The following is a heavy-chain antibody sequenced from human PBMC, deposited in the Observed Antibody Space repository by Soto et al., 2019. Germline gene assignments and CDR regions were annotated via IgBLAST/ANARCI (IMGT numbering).Heavy chain of an antibody. Sequence: ASVKVSCKASGYTFTTYAMHWVRQAPGQRLDWMGWINAGNGNTKYSQKFQGRVTITSDTSASTAYMELSSLRSEDTAVYYCARDRSVAVAGPGWFDPWGQGTLVTVSS. D-gene: IGHD6-19*01. CDR3: ARDRSVAVAGPGWFDP. CDR2: INAGNGNT. V-gene: IGHV1-3*01. J-gene: IGHJ5*02. CDR1: GYTFTTYA.